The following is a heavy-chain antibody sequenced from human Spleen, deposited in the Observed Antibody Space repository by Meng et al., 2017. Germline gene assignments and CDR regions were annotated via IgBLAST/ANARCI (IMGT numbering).Heavy chain of an antibody. J-gene: IGHJ4*02. CDR1: GYSINSGYY. CDR2: ISLSDTT. V-gene: IGHV4-38-2*01. D-gene: IGHD1/OR15-1a*01. Sequence: SETLSLTCGVSGYSINSGYYWGWIRQPPGKGLDWIATISLSDTTYHNPSLRSRVTISVDTSKNQISLILTSVTAADTAVYYCARQNSPYYFDYWGQGTPVTVSS. CDR3: ARQNSPYYFDY.